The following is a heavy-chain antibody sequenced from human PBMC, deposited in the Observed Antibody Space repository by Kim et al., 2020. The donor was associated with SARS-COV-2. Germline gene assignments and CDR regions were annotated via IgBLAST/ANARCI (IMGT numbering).Heavy chain of an antibody. Sequence: SLNSRVTISVDTSKNQFSLKLSSVTAADTAVFYCARHGYGDSSYYHAMDVWGQGTTVTVSS. CDR3: ARHGYGDSSYYHAMDV. J-gene: IGHJ6*02. V-gene: IGHV4-39*01. D-gene: IGHD4-17*01.